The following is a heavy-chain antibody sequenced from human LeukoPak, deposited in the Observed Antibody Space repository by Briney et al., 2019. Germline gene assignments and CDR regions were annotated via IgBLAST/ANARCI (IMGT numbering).Heavy chain of an antibody. J-gene: IGHJ4*02. CDR3: TSLYYYDSSGPPGY. CDR1: GSTFGDYA. V-gene: IGHV3-49*03. D-gene: IGHD3-22*01. CDR2: IRSKAYGGTT. Sequence: GGSLRLSCTASGSTFGDYAMSWFRQAPGKGLEWVGFIRSKAYGGTTEYAASVKGRFTISRDDSKSIAYLQMNSLKTEDTAVYYCTSLYYYDSSGPPGYWGQGTLVTVSS.